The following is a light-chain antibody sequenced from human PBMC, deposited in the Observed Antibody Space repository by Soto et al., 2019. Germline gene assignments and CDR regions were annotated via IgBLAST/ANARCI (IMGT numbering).Light chain of an antibody. Sequence: EIVLPKSPATLSLSPGARGTLSCRASESVTTYLAWYQQKPGQAPRLLVYDVSNRATGIPARFSGGGSGTDCTLTISNLEPEDFAVYYCQQRSDWPWTVGHGTKVAIK. J-gene: IGKJ1*01. V-gene: IGKV3-11*01. CDR2: DVS. CDR3: QQRSDWPWT. CDR1: ESVTTY.